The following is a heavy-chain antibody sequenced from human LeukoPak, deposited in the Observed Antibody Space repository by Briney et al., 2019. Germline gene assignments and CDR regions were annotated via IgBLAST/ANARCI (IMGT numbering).Heavy chain of an antibody. CDR3: ARTTEAHSWRTRYFDYYMDV. V-gene: IGHV4-34*01. J-gene: IGHJ6*03. Sequence: SETLSLTCDVSGGSFSGYYWTWIRQPPGQGLEGIGSIYHSGRTYYNPSLRSRVTISVDTSKNQLSLKLSSVTAADTAVYYCARTTEAHSWRTRYFDYYMDVWGKGTTVTVSS. D-gene: IGHD6-13*01. CDR2: IYHSGRT. CDR1: GGSFSGYY.